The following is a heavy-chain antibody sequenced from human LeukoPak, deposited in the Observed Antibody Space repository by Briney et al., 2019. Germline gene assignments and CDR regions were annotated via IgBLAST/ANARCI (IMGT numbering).Heavy chain of an antibody. D-gene: IGHD3-3*01. CDR1: GFSLSTYF. CDR2: ITNSGRST. CDR3: AREASGYYHVFDA. J-gene: IGHJ4*02. Sequence: PGGSLRLSCEASGFSLSTYFISWIRQAPGKGLEWVSYITNSGRSTKYADAVRGRFTMSRDNAKQSVYLEMTDLRAEDTAVYYCAREASGYYHVFDAWGQGTGVTVSS. V-gene: IGHV3-11*04.